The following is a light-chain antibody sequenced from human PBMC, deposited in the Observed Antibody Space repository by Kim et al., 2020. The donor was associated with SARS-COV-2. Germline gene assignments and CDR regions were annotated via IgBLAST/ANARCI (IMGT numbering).Light chain of an antibody. CDR3: QAWDSSTSS. CDR1: KLGDKY. V-gene: IGLV3-1*01. Sequence: VSPGQTASITCSGDKLGDKYACWYQQKPGQSPVLLIYQDTRRPSGIPERFSGSNSGNTATLTISGTQAMDEADYYCQAWDSSTSSFGTGTKVTVL. J-gene: IGLJ1*01. CDR2: QDT.